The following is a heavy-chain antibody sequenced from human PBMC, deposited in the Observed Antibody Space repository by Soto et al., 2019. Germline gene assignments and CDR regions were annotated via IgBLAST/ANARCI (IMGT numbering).Heavy chain of an antibody. CDR2: IIPIFGTA. CDR1: GGTFSSYA. CDR3: ARDQAYCSSTSCYYYYGMDV. Sequence: QVQLVQSGAEVKKPGSSVKVSCKASGGTFSSYAISWVRQAPGQGLEWMGGIIPIFGTANYAQKFQGRVTSTADESTSTAYMELSSLRSEDTAVYYCARDQAYCSSTSCYYYYGMDVWGQGTTVTVSS. J-gene: IGHJ6*02. V-gene: IGHV1-69*01. D-gene: IGHD2-2*01.